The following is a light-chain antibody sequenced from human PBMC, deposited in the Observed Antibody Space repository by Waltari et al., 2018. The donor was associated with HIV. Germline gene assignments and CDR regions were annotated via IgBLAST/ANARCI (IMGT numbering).Light chain of an antibody. CDR3: QQALRTPLN. CDR2: AAT. CDR1: DTLDNF. V-gene: IGKV1-39*01. J-gene: IGKJ4*01. Sequence: DIQMTQSPSSLSASVGDRVTITCRASDTLDNFLNWYQQKPGKAPNLQIFAATTLKDGVSSRFSGSGSGTDYNLTISSLQPEDFATYFCQQALRTPLNFGGGT.